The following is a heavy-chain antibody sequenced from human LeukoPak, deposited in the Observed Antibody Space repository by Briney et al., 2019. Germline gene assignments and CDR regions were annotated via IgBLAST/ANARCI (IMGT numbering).Heavy chain of an antibody. CDR2: INPNSGGT. CDR3: ARGSAYSGSYYYYYYMDV. Sequence: ASVTVSFKASGYTFTAYYMHWVRQAPGQGLEWMGWINPNSGGTNYAQKFQGRVTMTRDTSISTAYMELSRLRSDDTAVYYCARGSAYSGSYYYYYYMDVWGKGTTVTVSS. CDR1: GYTFTAYY. V-gene: IGHV1-2*02. D-gene: IGHD1-26*01. J-gene: IGHJ6*03.